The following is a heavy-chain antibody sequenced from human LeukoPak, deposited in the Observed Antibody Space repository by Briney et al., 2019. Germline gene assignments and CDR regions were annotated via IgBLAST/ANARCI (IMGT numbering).Heavy chain of an antibody. V-gene: IGHV3-30*03. CDR3: ASKRITMVRGVIRYYYDMDV. Sequence: PGGSLRLSCAASGFTFSSYGMHWVRQAPGKGLEWVAVISYDGSNKYYADSVKGRFTISRDNSKNTLYLQMNSLRAEDTAVYYCASKRITMVRGVIRYYYDMDVWGQGTTVTVSS. D-gene: IGHD3-10*01. CDR2: ISYDGSNK. CDR1: GFTFSSYG. J-gene: IGHJ6*02.